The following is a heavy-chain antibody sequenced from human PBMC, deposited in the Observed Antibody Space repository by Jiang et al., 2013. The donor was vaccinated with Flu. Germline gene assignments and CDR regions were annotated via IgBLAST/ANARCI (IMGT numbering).Heavy chain of an antibody. CDR1: GGSFSGYY. V-gene: IGHV4-34*01. D-gene: IGHD4-17*01. CDR2: INYSGST. Sequence: LLKPSETLSLTCAVYGGSFSGYYWSWIRQPPGKGLEWIGNINYSGSTYYNPSLKSRVTISVDTSKNQFSLKLDSVAAQTAVYYCTSIYGDYPYWGPGYLVTVSS. J-gene: IGHJ4*02. CDR3: TSIYGDYPY.